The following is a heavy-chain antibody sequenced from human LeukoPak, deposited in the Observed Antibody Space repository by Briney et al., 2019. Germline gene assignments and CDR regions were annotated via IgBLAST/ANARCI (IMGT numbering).Heavy chain of an antibody. CDR3: ARDLEPYDYGDY. CDR1: GFTFSSYA. D-gene: IGHD1-1*01. Sequence: GRSLRLSCAASGFTFSSYAMHWVRQAPVKGLEWVAVISYDGSNKYYADSVKGRFTISRDNSKNTLYLQMNSLRAEDTAVYYCARDLEPYDYGDYWGQGTLVTVSS. CDR2: ISYDGSNK. J-gene: IGHJ4*02. V-gene: IGHV3-30-3*01.